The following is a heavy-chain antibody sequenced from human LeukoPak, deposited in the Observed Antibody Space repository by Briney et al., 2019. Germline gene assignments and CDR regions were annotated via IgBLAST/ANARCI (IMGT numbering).Heavy chain of an antibody. Sequence: GESLRLSCTASGFTFSIYSMNWVRQAPGKGLEWVSYISSSSNTKHYADSVKGRFTISRDNAKNSLYLQMNSLRAEDTGVYYCARDLYPGYWGQGTLVTVSS. V-gene: IGHV3-48*01. D-gene: IGHD3-16*01. CDR3: ARDLYPGY. CDR2: ISSSSNTK. J-gene: IGHJ4*02. CDR1: GFTFSIYS.